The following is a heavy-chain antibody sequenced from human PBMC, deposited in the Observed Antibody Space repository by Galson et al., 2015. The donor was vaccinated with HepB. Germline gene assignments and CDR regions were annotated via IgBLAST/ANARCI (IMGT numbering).Heavy chain of an antibody. V-gene: IGHV1-69*04. CDR2: IIPILGIA. D-gene: IGHD6-19*01. CDR3: AREGVAVAGYYYGMDV. Sequence: SVKVSCKASGGTFSSYTISWVRQAPGQGLEWMGRIIPILGIANYAQKFQGRVMITADKSTSTAYMELSSLRSEDTAVYYCAREGVAVAGYYYGMDVWGQGTTVTVSS. J-gene: IGHJ6*02. CDR1: GGTFSSYT.